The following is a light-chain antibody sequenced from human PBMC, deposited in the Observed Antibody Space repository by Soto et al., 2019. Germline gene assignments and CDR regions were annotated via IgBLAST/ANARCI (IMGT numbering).Light chain of an antibody. CDR2: AAS. J-gene: IGKJ5*01. V-gene: IGKV1-12*01. CDR3: QKYNSAPLT. CDR1: QAVSTW. Sequence: IQRTQYTSSLSASVGDTVTITCRASQAVSTWLAWYQQKPGDAPKLLIYAASTLQSGIPSRFSGSGSGTDFTLTISSLQPEDVATYYCQKYNSAPLTFGGGTRLEIK.